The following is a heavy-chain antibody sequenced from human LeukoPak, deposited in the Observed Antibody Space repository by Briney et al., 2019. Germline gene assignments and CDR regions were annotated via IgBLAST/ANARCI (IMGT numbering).Heavy chain of an antibody. D-gene: IGHD3-3*01. Sequence: GGSLRLSCTASAFTFGDYAMSWLRQAPGKGLEWLGFIRSQAYGATTEYAASVKGRFTISRDDSKSIAYLQMNSLKTEDTAVYYCTRGALWSNYYYYFDYWGQGTLVTVSS. CDR2: IRSQAYGATT. CDR1: AFTFGDYA. CDR3: TRGALWSNYYYYFDY. J-gene: IGHJ4*02. V-gene: IGHV3-49*03.